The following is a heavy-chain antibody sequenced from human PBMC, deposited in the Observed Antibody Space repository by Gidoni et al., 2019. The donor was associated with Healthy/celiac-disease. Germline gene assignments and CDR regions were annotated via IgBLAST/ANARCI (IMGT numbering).Heavy chain of an antibody. CDR1: GGPISSYY. V-gene: IGHV4-59*01. Sequence: PGLVKPSETLSLTCTVSGGPISSYYWSWIRQPPGKGLEWIGYIYYSGSTNYNPSLKSRVTISVDTSKNQFSLKLSSVTAADTAVYYCARVIGPLWFGESRGWFDPWGQGTLVTVSS. D-gene: IGHD3-10*01. CDR3: ARVIGPLWFGESRGWFDP. J-gene: IGHJ5*02. CDR2: IYYSGST.